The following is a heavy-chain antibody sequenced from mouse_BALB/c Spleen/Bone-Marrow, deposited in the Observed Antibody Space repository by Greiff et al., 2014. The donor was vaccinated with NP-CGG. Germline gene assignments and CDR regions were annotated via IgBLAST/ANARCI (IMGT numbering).Heavy chain of an antibody. CDR2: IHYSGST. CDR3: ARREGNHAAWFAY. Sequence: VQLQQSGPDLVKPSQSLSLTCTVTGYSITSGYSWHWIRQFPGNKLEWMGYIHYSGSTNYDPSLKSRISITRDTSKNQFFLQLNSVTTEDTATYYCARREGNHAAWFAYWGQGTLVTVSA. J-gene: IGHJ3*01. V-gene: IGHV3-1*02. D-gene: IGHD2-1*01. CDR1: GYSITSGYS.